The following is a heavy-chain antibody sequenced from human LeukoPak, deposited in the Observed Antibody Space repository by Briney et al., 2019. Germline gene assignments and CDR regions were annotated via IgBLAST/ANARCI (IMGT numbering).Heavy chain of an antibody. CDR1: GFTVSSNY. Sequence: PGGSLRLSCAASGFTVSSNYMSWVRQAPGKGLEWASVIYSGGSTYYADSVKGRFTISRDNSKNTLYLQMNSLRAEDTAVYYCARDSIAARYYFDYWGQGTLVTVSS. CDR3: ARDSIAARYYFDY. J-gene: IGHJ4*02. D-gene: IGHD6-6*01. CDR2: IYSGGST. V-gene: IGHV3-53*01.